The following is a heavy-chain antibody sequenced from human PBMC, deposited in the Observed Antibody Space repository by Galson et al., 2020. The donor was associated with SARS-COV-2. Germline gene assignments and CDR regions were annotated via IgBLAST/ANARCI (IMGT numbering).Heavy chain of an antibody. CDR2: LYYRVKT. CDR3: ARLPVVRGVDY. D-gene: IGHD3-10*01. V-gene: IGHV4-59*01. J-gene: IGHJ4*02. Sequence: ASETLSLTCTVSGGSMNIYYWSWIRQSPERGLEWIGYLYYRVKTKYNPYLESRVTISVDTSKNQFSLKLSSVTAADTALYYCARLPVVRGVDYWGQGIQVTVSS. CDR1: GGSMNIYY.